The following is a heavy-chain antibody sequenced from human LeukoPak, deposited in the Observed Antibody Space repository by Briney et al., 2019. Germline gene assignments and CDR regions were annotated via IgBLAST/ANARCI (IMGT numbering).Heavy chain of an antibody. V-gene: IGHV3-23*01. Sequence: GGSLRLSCAASGFTFSSYAMSWVRQAPGKGPGWVSVISGSGGSTYYADSVKGRFTISRDNSKNTLYLQMNSLRAEDTAVYYCAKDRIVGTIGRAFDIWGQGTMVTVPS. D-gene: IGHD1-26*01. J-gene: IGHJ3*02. CDR2: ISGSGGST. CDR1: GFTFSSYA. CDR3: AKDRIVGTIGRAFDI.